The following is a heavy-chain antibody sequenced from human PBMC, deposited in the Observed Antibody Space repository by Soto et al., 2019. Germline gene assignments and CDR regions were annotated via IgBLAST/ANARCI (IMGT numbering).Heavy chain of an antibody. J-gene: IGHJ4*02. CDR1: GGSINSGGYY. V-gene: IGHV4-31*03. CDR3: ARGYLQSGYSSSWVFDY. Sequence: QVQLQESGPGLVKPSQTLSLICTVSGGSINSGGYYWNWIRQHPGKGLEWIGYIFYSGSTYYNPSLRSRVTVSAATSENQFSLNLSSVTAADTAVYFCARGYLQSGYSSSWVFDYWGQGTLVNVSS. CDR2: IFYSGST. D-gene: IGHD6-13*01.